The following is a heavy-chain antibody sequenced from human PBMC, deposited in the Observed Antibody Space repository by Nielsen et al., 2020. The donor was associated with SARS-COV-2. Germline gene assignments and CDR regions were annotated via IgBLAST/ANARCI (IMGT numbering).Heavy chain of an antibody. CDR3: ARDSLKWFPGGGGQYLGMDV. Sequence: GSLKISCTGSGFTFSDYSMNWVRQAPGKGLEWVASISGDSNYIFYSELVKGRFTMSRDNGKNSLFLQMNGLRPEDTAVYYCARDSLKWFPGGGGQYLGMDVWGRGTTVTVSS. CDR1: GFTFSDYS. CDR2: ISGDSNYI. D-gene: IGHD3-3*01. V-gene: IGHV3-21*01. J-gene: IGHJ6*02.